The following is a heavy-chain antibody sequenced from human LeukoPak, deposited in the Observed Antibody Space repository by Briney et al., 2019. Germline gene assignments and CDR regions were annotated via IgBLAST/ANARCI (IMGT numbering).Heavy chain of an antibody. J-gene: IGHJ1*01. Sequence: ASVKLSCKASGYTFTDYYIDWVRQALGQGLEWMGWINPNSSGTNYAQKFQGRVTMTRDTSISTAYTELSRLRSDDTAVYYCARGEDYEYFQQWGQGTLVTVSS. CDR1: GYTFTDYY. CDR3: ARGEDYEYFQQ. D-gene: IGHD4-11*01. CDR2: INPNSSGT. V-gene: IGHV1-2*02.